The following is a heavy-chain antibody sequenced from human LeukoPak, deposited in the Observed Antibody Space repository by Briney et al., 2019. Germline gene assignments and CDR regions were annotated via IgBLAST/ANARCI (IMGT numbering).Heavy chain of an antibody. J-gene: IGHJ2*01. V-gene: IGHV4-4*07. CDR2: IYTSESP. CDR3: ARVSSSWYQDWYFDL. Sequence: SETLSLTCTVSGGSISSYYWSWIRQPAGKGLEWIGRIYTSESPTYNPSPKSRVTMSLDTSKNQFSLKLSSVTAADTAVYYCARVSSSWYQDWYFDLWGRGTLVTASS. CDR1: GGSISSYY. D-gene: IGHD6-13*01.